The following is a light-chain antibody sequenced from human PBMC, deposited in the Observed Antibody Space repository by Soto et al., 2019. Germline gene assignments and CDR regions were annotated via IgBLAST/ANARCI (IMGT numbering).Light chain of an antibody. J-gene: IGKJ3*01. V-gene: IGKV3-20*01. CDR2: DAS. CDR3: QQYGTSPPYT. CDR1: QSVSSSY. Sequence: EMVLTQSPGTLSLSPGERATLSCRALQSVSSSYLAWYQQKPGQDPRILIYDASSRATGITDRFSGSGSGTDFTLTISRLEPEDFAVYYCQQYGTSPPYTFGPATKVDIK.